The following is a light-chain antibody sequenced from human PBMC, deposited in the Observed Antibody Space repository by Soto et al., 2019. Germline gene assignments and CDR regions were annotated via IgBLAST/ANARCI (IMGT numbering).Light chain of an antibody. V-gene: IGKV3-20*01. Sequence: EIVLTQSPGTLSLSPGERATLSCRASQSVSNYLAWYQRKPGQAPRLLIYGASSRATGIPDRFSGSGSGTDFTLTISRLEPEDFAVYYCQQYGSSPWTFGQGTKVEIK. CDR3: QQYGSSPWT. CDR2: GAS. J-gene: IGKJ1*01. CDR1: QSVSNY.